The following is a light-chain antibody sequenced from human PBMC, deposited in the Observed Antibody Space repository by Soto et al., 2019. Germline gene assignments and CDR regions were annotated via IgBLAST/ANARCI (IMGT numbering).Light chain of an antibody. J-gene: IGKJ1*01. V-gene: IGKV1-5*03. CDR2: KAS. Sequence: DIQMTQYPTTVSASVGDRVTITCRASQNINTWLAWYQQKPGKAPKLLILKASTLESGVPSRFSGSGSGTEFTLTISSLQPDDLGTYYCQQYNNYFWAFGQGTKVAI. CDR3: QQYNNYFWA. CDR1: QNINTW.